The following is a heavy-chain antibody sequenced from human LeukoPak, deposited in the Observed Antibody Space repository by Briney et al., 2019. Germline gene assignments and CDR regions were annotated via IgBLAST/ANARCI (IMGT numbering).Heavy chain of an antibody. V-gene: IGHV1-69*01. CDR3: ARRVAYYMDV. CDR1: GGTFSSYA. CDR2: IIPIFGTA. J-gene: IGHJ6*03. Sequence: SVKVSCKASGGTFSSYAVSWVRQAPGQGLEWMGGIIPIFGTANYAQKFQGRVTITADESTSTAYMELSSLRSEDTAVYYCARRVAYYMDVWGKGTTVTISS. D-gene: IGHD5-12*01.